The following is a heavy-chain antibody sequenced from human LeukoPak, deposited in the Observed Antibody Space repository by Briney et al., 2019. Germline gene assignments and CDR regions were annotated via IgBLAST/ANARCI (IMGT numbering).Heavy chain of an antibody. V-gene: IGHV4-39*01. D-gene: IGHD3-22*01. CDR1: GVFLNSYSYS. CDR2: ISYTGNT. J-gene: IGHJ1*01. CDR3: ARHFGYDDTSVFQGVPDH. Sequence: PSETLSLTCTVSGVFLNSYSYSWGWIRQPPGGGLEWIGTISYTGNTYYNSSLRSRLTIAVDASQTQFSLILTSVTAADTALYYCARHFGYDDTSVFQGVPDHGGQGSRVTVPS.